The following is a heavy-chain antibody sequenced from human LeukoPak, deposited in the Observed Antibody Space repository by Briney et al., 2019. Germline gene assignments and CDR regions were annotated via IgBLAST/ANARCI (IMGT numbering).Heavy chain of an antibody. D-gene: IGHD2-2*02. Sequence: GGSLRLSCAASGFTFSSYAMSWVRQAPGKGLEWVSAISGSGGSTYYADSVKGRFTISRDNSKNTLYLQMNSLRAEDTAVYYCAKEGRIVVVPAALHHDYWGQGTLVTVSS. V-gene: IGHV3-23*01. CDR1: GFTFSSYA. J-gene: IGHJ4*02. CDR3: AKEGRIVVVPAALHHDY. CDR2: ISGSGGST.